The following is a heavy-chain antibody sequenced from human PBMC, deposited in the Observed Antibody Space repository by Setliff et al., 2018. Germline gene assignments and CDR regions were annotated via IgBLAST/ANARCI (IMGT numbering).Heavy chain of an antibody. V-gene: IGHV1-46*01. D-gene: IGHD2-21*01. CDR2: INPSGGST. CDR3: ARVTYCGGDCYSFDY. Sequence: VASVKVSCKASGYTFTSYYMHWVRQAPGQGLEWMGIINPSGGSTSYAQKFQGRVTMTRDTSTSTAYVELRSLRSDDTAVYFCARVTYCGGDCYSFDYWGQGTLVTVSS. CDR1: GYTFTSYY. J-gene: IGHJ4*02.